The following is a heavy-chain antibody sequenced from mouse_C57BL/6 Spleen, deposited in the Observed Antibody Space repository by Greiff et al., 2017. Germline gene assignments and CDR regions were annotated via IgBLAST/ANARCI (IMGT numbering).Heavy chain of an antibody. CDR1: GYTFTSYW. CDR3: ARGGDYGNSDWYFDV. Sequence: QVQLQPGAELVKPGASVKMSCKASGYTFTSYWITWVKQRPGQGLEWIGDIYLGSGSTNYNEKFKSKATLTVDTSSSTAYMQLSSLTSEDSAVYYCARGGDYGNSDWYFDVWGTGTTVTVSS. D-gene: IGHD2-1*01. J-gene: IGHJ1*03. CDR2: IYLGSGST. V-gene: IGHV1-55*01.